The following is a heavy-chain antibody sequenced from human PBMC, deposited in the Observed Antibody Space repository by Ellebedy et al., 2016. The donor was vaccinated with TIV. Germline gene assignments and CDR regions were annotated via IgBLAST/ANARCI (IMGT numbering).Heavy chain of an antibody. CDR1: GFTVNSNY. CDR2: IYVDGTT. CDR3: ATETFIDVDLEVWGVFDM. Sequence: GGSLRLSCAVSGFTVNSNYMSWVRQAPGKGLEWVSSIYVDGTTYYADSVRGRFTISRDTSKNTLNLKINGLRAEDTAVYFCATETFIDVDLEVWGVFDMWGQGTMVAVSS. J-gene: IGHJ3*02. V-gene: IGHV3-66*01. D-gene: IGHD1-1*01.